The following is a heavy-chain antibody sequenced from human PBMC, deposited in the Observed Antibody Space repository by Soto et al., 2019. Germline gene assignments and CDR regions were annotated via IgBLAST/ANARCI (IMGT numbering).Heavy chain of an antibody. CDR2: IYYSGST. Sequence: SETLSLTCTVSGGSISSSSYYWGWIRQPPGKGLEWIGSIYYSGSTYYNPSLKSRVTISVDTSKNQFSLKLSSVTAADTAVYYCARLRKRSGLDYWGQGTLVTVSS. V-gene: IGHV4-39*01. J-gene: IGHJ4*02. D-gene: IGHD6-19*01. CDR3: ARLRKRSGLDY. CDR1: GGSISSSSYY.